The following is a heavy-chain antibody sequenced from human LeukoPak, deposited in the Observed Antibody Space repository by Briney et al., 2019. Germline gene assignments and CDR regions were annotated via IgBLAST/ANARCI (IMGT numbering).Heavy chain of an antibody. Sequence: GGSLRLSCAASGFTFSSYGMHWVRQAPGKGLEWVAVIWYDGSNKYYADSVKGRFTISRDNSKNTLYLQMNSLRAEDTAVYYCATTMATIPNWGQGTLVTVPS. J-gene: IGHJ4*02. V-gene: IGHV3-33*01. CDR3: ATTMATIPN. CDR2: IWYDGSNK. CDR1: GFTFSSYG. D-gene: IGHD5-24*01.